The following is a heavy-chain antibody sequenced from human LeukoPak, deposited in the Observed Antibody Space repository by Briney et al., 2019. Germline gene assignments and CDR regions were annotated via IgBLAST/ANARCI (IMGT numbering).Heavy chain of an antibody. CDR1: GYTFTSYD. Sequence: ASVKVSCKASGYTFTSYDINWLRQASGQGLEWMGWMNPNSGNTGYAQKFQGRFTMTWGTSISTAYMELSSLRSDDTAVYYCARGKVAARRGSWFDPWGQGTLVTVSS. J-gene: IGHJ5*02. V-gene: IGHV1-8*01. D-gene: IGHD6-6*01. CDR3: ARGKVAARRGSWFDP. CDR2: MNPNSGNT.